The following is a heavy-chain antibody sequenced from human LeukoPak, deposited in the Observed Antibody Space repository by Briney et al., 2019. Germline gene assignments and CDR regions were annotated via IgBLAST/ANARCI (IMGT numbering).Heavy chain of an antibody. J-gene: IGHJ5*02. Sequence: ASVKVSCKASGGTFISYALSWVRQDPGQGLEWMAWINAYNGNTKSAQNLQGRVTPTPDTSTSTAYMVLRSLRSDDTAVYYCATNILVRDIINWFDPWGQGTLVTVSS. V-gene: IGHV1-18*01. CDR1: GGTFISYA. CDR2: INAYNGNT. D-gene: IGHD3-10*01. CDR3: ATNILVRDIINWFDP.